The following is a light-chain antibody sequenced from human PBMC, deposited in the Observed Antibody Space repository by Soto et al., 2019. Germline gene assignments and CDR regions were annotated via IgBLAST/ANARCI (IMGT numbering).Light chain of an antibody. CDR1: QRVGIN. V-gene: IGKV3-15*01. CDR3: QQCNSWPQWT. CDR2: GAF. J-gene: IGKJ1*01. Sequence: EIVLTQSPGTLSLSPGERATLSCRASQRVGINLAWYQQKPGQAPSLLIYGAFTRATGIPARFSGTGSGTEFTLTISSLQSEDFAVYYCQQCNSWPQWTFGQGTKVDIK.